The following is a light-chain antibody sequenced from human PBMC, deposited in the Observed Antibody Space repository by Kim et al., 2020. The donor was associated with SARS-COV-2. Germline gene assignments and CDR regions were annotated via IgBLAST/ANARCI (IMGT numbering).Light chain of an antibody. Sequence: GQSITVCWTGTRRDVGYYNSVAWYQQNPGKGPKLIIYDVSERGSGVSNRFSGSQSGNTASLTISGRRAEDEADYYCSSHTTSSTYVFGLGTKVTVL. J-gene: IGLJ1*01. CDR3: SSHTTSSTYV. V-gene: IGLV2-14*04. CDR2: DVS. CDR1: RRDVGYYNS.